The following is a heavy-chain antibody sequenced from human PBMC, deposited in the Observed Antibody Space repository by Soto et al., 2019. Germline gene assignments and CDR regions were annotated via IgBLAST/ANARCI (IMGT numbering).Heavy chain of an antibody. CDR2: INHSGST. CDR3: ARGNRGRSKKPTVQCVY. J-gene: IGHJ4*02. D-gene: IGHD7-27*01. V-gene: IGHV4-34*01. Sequence: SETLSLTCAVYGGSFSGYYWSWIRQPPGKGLEWIGEINHSGSTNYNPSLKSRVTISVDTSKNQFSLKLSSVTAADTAVYYCARGNRGRSKKPTVQCVYWGQGTLVSVPQ. CDR1: GGSFSGYY.